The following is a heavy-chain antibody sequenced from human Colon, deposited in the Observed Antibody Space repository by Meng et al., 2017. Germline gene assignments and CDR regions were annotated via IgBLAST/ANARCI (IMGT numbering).Heavy chain of an antibody. D-gene: IGHD4-17*01. V-gene: IGHV3-74*01. Sequence: GESLKISCAASGFTFSSKWMLWVRQAPGKGLVWVARINMDGSTTDYAESVRGRFTVSRDNARNTLYLQMNSLGVDDTAMYYCGRDLPVPHDNGDKIGYWGQGVRVTVSS. CDR2: INMDGSTT. CDR3: GRDLPVPHDNGDKIGY. CDR1: GFTFSSKW. J-gene: IGHJ4*02.